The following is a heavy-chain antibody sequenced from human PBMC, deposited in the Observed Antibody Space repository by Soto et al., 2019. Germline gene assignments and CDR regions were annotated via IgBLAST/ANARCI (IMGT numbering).Heavy chain of an antibody. Sequence: QLQLQESGPGLVKPSETLSLTCTVSGGSISSSSYYWGWIRQPPGKGLEWIGSIYSSGSTYYNPSLKSRVTRPVDTSKNEFSLKLSSVTAADTAVYYCASDSSGCNYYFDYWGQGTLVTVSS. V-gene: IGHV4-39*01. D-gene: IGHD6-19*01. J-gene: IGHJ4*02. CDR2: IYSSGST. CDR1: GGSISSSSYY. CDR3: ASDSSGCNYYFDY.